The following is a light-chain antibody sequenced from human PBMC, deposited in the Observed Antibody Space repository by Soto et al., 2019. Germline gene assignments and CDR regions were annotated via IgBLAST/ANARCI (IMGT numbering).Light chain of an antibody. Sequence: EIVLTQSPGTLSLSPGERATLSCRTSQTVTSNSLAWYQQKPGQAPSLLIYGAFSRATGIPDRFSGSGSGTDFTLNISRLEPEDFAVYYCQHYGTSPPLTCGGGTKVEIK. CDR3: QHYGTSPPLT. V-gene: IGKV3-20*01. J-gene: IGKJ4*01. CDR1: QTVTSNS. CDR2: GAF.